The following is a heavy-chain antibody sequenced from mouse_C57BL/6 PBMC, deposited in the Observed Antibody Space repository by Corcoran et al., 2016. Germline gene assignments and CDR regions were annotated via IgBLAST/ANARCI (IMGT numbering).Heavy chain of an antibody. CDR3: ARLHYGSSYFDY. CDR1: GYAFSSYW. J-gene: IGHJ2*01. CDR2: IYPGDGDT. D-gene: IGHD1-1*01. V-gene: IGHV1-80*01. Sequence: QVQLQQSGAELVKPGASVKISCKASGYAFSSYWMNWVKQRPGKGLEWIGQIYPGDGDTNYNGKFKGKATLTADKSSSTAYMQLSSPTSEDSAVYFCARLHYGSSYFDYWGQGTTLTVSS.